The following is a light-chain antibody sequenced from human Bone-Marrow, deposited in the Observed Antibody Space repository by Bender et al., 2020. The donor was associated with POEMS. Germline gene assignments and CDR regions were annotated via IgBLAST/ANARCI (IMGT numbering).Light chain of an antibody. CDR1: STNIGLYNY. Sequence: QSALTQPPSASGSPGLSVTISCTGTSTNIGLYNYVAWYQHHPGKAPKLMISEVSKRPSGVPDRFSGSKSGNTASLTVSGLQAEDEADYYCSSYAGSNNFIFGTGTKVTVL. J-gene: IGLJ1*01. CDR2: EVS. CDR3: SSYAGSNNFI. V-gene: IGLV2-8*01.